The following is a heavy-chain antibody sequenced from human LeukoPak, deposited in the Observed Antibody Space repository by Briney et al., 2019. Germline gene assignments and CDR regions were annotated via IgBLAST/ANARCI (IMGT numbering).Heavy chain of an antibody. CDR2: IRNKANGYTT. D-gene: IGHD3-9*01. V-gene: IGHV3-72*01. CDR3: ARVRGTDWSSHHLDY. Sequence: PGGSLTLSCAASGFTFSDHYMDWVRQAPGKGLEWVGRIRNKANGYTTQYAASVKGRFSVSRDDSKNSVYLQMNSLKTEDTAVYYCARVRGTDWSSHHLDYWGQGTLLTVSS. CDR1: GFTFSDHY. J-gene: IGHJ4*02.